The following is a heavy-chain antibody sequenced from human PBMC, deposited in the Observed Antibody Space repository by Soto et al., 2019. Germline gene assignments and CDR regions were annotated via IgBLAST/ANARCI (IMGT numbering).Heavy chain of an antibody. CDR2: IDYSGST. CDR3: ARVIVVTAIRWFDP. Sequence: QVQLQESGPGLVKPSQTLSLTCTVSGGSISSGGYYWSWIRQHPGKGLEWIGYIDYSGSTYYNPSLKRRVTISVDTSKNQFSLKLSSVTAADTAVYYCARVIVVTAIRWFDPWGQGTLVTVSS. J-gene: IGHJ5*02. CDR1: GGSISSGGYY. D-gene: IGHD2-21*02. V-gene: IGHV4-31*03.